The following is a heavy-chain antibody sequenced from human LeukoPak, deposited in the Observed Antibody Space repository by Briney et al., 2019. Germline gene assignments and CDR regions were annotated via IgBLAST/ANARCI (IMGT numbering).Heavy chain of an antibody. CDR2: ISGSGGNT. V-gene: IGHV3-23*01. D-gene: IGHD4-17*01. J-gene: IGHJ4*02. CDR3: AKVSDYGDYIDY. Sequence: GGSLRLSCAASGFTFNSYWMSWVRQAPGKGLEWVSGISGSGGNTYYVDSVEGRFNISRDNSKNTLSLQMNSLRAEDTAIYYCAKVSDYGDYIDYWGQGTLVTVSS. CDR1: GFTFNSYW.